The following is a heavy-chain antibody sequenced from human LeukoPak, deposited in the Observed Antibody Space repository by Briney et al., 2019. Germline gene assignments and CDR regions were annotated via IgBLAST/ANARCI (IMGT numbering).Heavy chain of an antibody. Sequence: GGSLRLSCAASGFTFSSYAMNWVRQAPGKGLEWVSSGHSDGTTYYADSVKGRFTVSRDNYKNTLSLQMNSLRAEDTAVYYCAKGSRIAARPTIWFDSWGQGTLVTVSS. CDR2: GHSDGTT. D-gene: IGHD6-6*01. CDR3: AKGSRIAARPTIWFDS. J-gene: IGHJ5*01. V-gene: IGHV3-23*01. CDR1: GFTFSSYA.